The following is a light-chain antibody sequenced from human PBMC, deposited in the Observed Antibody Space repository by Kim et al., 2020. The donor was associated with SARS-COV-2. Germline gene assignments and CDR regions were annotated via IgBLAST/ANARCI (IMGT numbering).Light chain of an antibody. V-gene: IGLV2-8*01. CDR2: EVT. CDR1: SSDVGNYNS. Sequence: QSALTQPPSASGSPGQSVTISCTGTSSDVGNYNSVSWYQQHPGKAPKLMIYEVTKRPSGVPDRFSGSKSGNTASLTVSGLQAEDEAEYYCSSYAGSNTYVSGTGTKVTAL. CDR3: SSYAGSNTYV. J-gene: IGLJ1*01.